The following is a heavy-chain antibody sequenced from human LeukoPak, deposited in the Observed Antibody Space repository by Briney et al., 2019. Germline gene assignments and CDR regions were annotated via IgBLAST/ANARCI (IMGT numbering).Heavy chain of an antibody. V-gene: IGHV4-59*08. Sequence: SETLSLTCTVSGGSMINNYWSWIRQPPGKGLEWIGYIYQTGDSNHNPSLKSRVTISMDTSKNQLSLTLNSVTAADTAVYYCAGHPFATPFDHWGQGTLVTVSS. CDR2: IYQTGDS. D-gene: IGHD2-15*01. CDR1: GGSMINNY. CDR3: AGHPFATPFDH. J-gene: IGHJ4*02.